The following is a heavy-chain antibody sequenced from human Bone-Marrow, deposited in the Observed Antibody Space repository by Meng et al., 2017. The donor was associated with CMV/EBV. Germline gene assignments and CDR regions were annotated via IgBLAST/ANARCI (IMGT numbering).Heavy chain of an antibody. CDR1: GFTFSSYW. CDR2: IKQDGSEK. Sequence: LSLTCAASGFTFSSYWMSWVRQAPGKGLEWVANIKQDGSEKYYVDSVKGRFTISRDNAKNSLYLQMNSLRAEDTAVYYCARDTGWELTRTFDYWGQGTLVTVSS. CDR3: ARDTGWELTRTFDY. J-gene: IGHJ4*02. V-gene: IGHV3-7*01. D-gene: IGHD1-26*01.